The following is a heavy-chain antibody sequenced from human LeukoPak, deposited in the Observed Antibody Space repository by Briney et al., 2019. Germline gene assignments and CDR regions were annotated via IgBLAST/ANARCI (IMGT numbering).Heavy chain of an antibody. D-gene: IGHD2-2*02. Sequence: ASVKVSCKASRYTFTGYYMHWVRQAPGQGLEWMGWINPNSGGTNYAQKFQGRVTMTRDTSISTAYMELSRLRSDDTAVYYCASIRGAAIGRGYFDLWGRGTLVTVSS. CDR1: RYTFTGYY. CDR2: INPNSGGT. V-gene: IGHV1-2*02. J-gene: IGHJ2*01. CDR3: ASIRGAAIGRGYFDL.